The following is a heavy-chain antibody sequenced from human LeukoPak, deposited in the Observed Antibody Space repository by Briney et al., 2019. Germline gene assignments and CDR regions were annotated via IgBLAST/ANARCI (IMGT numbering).Heavy chain of an antibody. CDR3: ARLPSVDTAMVARVGFDY. D-gene: IGHD5-18*01. Sequence: GESLKISCEGSGYSFVNYWIGWVRQMPGKGLEWMGIIYPRDSDTRYSPSFQGQVTISADKSISTAYLQWSSPKASDTAMYYCARLPSVDTAMVARVGFDYWGQGTLVTVSS. CDR1: GYSFVNYW. CDR2: IYPRDSDT. V-gene: IGHV5-51*01. J-gene: IGHJ4*02.